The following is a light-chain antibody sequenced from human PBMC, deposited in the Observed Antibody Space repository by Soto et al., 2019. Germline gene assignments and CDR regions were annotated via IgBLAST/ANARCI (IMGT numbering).Light chain of an antibody. J-gene: IGKJ5*01. CDR2: DAS. CDR3: QQRIKWPL. Sequence: EIVLTQSPATLSLSPGERATLSCRASQSVSSYLAWYQQKPGQAPRLLIYDASNRATGIPARFSGSGSGTDFTLTISSLEPEDFAVYYCQQRIKWPLFGQGTRLEIK. CDR1: QSVSSY. V-gene: IGKV3-11*01.